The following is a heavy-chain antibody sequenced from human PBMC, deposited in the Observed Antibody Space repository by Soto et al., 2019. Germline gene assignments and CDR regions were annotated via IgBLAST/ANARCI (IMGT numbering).Heavy chain of an antibody. J-gene: IGHJ4*02. V-gene: IGHV3-21*01. CDR2: ISSSSSYI. D-gene: IGHD4-4*01. CDR3: ARGLEQYYFDY. Sequence: VGSLRLSCAASGFTFSSYSMNWVRQAPGKGLEWVSSISSSSSYIYYADSVKGRFTISRDNAKNSLYLQMNSLRAEDTAVYYCARGLEQYYFDYWGQGTLVTVSS. CDR1: GFTFSSYS.